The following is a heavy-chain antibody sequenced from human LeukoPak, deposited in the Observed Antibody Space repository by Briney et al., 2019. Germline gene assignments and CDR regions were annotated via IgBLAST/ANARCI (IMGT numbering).Heavy chain of an antibody. Sequence: PSETLSLTCTVSGGSSSSYYWSWIRQPPGKGLEGIGYIYYSGSTNYNPSLKSRVTISVDTSKNQFSLKLSSVTAADTAVYYCARGMATITTLFDYWGQGTLVTVSS. CDR3: ARGMATITTLFDY. V-gene: IGHV4-59*01. D-gene: IGHD5-24*01. CDR2: IYYSGST. J-gene: IGHJ4*02. CDR1: GGSSSSYY.